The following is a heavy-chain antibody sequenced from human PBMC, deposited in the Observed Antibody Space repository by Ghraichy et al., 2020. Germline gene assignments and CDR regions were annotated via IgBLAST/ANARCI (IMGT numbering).Heavy chain of an antibody. CDR2: IKPDGSDK. CDR1: EFTIDLFW. CDR3: AREPSSWSSLEFADAFDI. J-gene: IGHJ3*02. D-gene: IGHD2-15*01. Sequence: GGSLRLSCSASEFTIDLFWMSWIRQSPGKGLEWVASIKPDGSDKYYVDSVEGRFTISRDNAKNSLFLQMSSLRAEDTALYYCAREPSSWSSLEFADAFDIWGQGTMVTVSS. V-gene: IGHV3-7*01.